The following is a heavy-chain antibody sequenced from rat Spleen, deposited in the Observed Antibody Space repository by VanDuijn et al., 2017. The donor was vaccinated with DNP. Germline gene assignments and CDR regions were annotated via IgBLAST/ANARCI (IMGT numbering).Heavy chain of an antibody. CDR3: STTTTEGMRFAY. CDR1: GFTFSNYG. D-gene: IGHD1-11*01. J-gene: IGHJ3*01. V-gene: IGHV5-29*01. CDR2: ISYDGSST. Sequence: EVQLVESGGGLVQPGRSLKLSCAASGFTFSNYGMAWVRQAPKKGLEWVATISYDGSSTNYRDSVKGRFTISRDNAKSTLYLQMDSLRSEDTATYYCSTTTTEGMRFAYWGQGTLVTVSS.